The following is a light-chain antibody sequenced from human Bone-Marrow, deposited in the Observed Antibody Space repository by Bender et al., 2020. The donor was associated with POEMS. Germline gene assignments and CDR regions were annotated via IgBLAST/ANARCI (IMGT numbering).Light chain of an antibody. CDR3: AVWDDSLNGWV. V-gene: IGLV1-44*01. CDR1: SSNIGSNF. Sequence: QSVLTQPPSASGTPGQRVTISCSGSSSNIGSNFVYWYQQLPGTAPKLLIYRNNQRPSGVPDRFSGSKSGTSASLAFSGLQSEDEADYYCAVWDDSLNGWVFGGGTKLTVL. J-gene: IGLJ3*02. CDR2: RNN.